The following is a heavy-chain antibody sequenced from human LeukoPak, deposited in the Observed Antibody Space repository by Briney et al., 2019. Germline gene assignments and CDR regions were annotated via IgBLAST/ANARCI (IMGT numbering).Heavy chain of an antibody. D-gene: IGHD6-6*01. J-gene: IGHJ4*02. CDR1: GGSISSGSYY. V-gene: IGHV4-39*07. CDR2: IYHSGST. CDR3: ARGLYSSSSYDY. Sequence: SETLSLTCTVSGGSISSGSYYWGWIRQPPGKGLEWFGSIYHSGSTYYNPSLKSRVTISVDTSKNQFSLRLSSVTAADTAVYYCARGLYSSSSYDYWGQGTLVTVSS.